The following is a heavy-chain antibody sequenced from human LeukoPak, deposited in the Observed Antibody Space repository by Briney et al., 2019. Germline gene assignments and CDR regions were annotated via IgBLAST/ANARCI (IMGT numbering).Heavy chain of an antibody. D-gene: IGHD3-10*01. CDR1: GGSISSYY. J-gene: IGHJ4*02. V-gene: IGHV4-4*07. CDR2: IYTSGST. Sequence: SETLSLTCTVSGGSISSYYWSWIRQPAGKGLAWIGRIYTSGSTNYNPSLKSRVTMSVDTSKNQFSLKLSSVTAADTAVYYCASYGSGSYLAYWGQGTLVTVSS. CDR3: ASYGSGSYLAY.